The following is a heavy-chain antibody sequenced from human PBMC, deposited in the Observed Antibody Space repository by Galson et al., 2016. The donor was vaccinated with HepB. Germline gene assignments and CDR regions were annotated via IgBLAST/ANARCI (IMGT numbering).Heavy chain of an antibody. CDR1: GFSLSTSGLC. Sequence: PALVKPTQTLTLTCAFSGFSLSTSGLCLSWIRQPPGKALEWLARVDWDDDKYYSTSLRTRLTISKDTSKNQVVLTMTNMDPVDTATYYCARLIAAAGGPRYYYYGMDVWGQGTTVTVSS. J-gene: IGHJ6*02. V-gene: IGHV2-70*11. D-gene: IGHD6-13*01. CDR3: ARLIAAAGGPRYYYYGMDV. CDR2: VDWDDDK.